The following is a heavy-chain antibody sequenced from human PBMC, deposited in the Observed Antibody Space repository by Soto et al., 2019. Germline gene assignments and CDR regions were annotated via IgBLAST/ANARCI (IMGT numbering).Heavy chain of an antibody. D-gene: IGHD3-10*01. J-gene: IGHJ4*02. Sequence: EVQLVESGGNLVQPGGSLRLSCAASGFTFSSYWIHWVRQPPGKGLLWVSRINTDGSTTNYADSVKGRFTISRDNAKNTLYLQMNSLRAEDTAVYYRARGASGNYHLDYWGQGALVTISS. CDR1: GFTFSSYW. V-gene: IGHV3-74*01. CDR2: INTDGSTT. CDR3: ARGASGNYHLDY.